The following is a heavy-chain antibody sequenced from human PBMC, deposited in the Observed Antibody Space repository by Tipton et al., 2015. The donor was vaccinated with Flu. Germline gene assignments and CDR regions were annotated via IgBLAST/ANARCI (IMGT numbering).Heavy chain of an antibody. CDR2: IYSSGST. CDR1: GGSINSYY. Sequence: TLSLTCTVSGGSINSYYWSWIRQSAGKGLEWIGRIYSSGSTNYNPSLKSRVTMSVDTSKNQFSLKMSSVTAADTAVYYCARFSVRGGSDYWGQGTLVTVSS. CDR3: ARFSVRGGSDY. J-gene: IGHJ4*02. D-gene: IGHD3-10*01. V-gene: IGHV4-4*07.